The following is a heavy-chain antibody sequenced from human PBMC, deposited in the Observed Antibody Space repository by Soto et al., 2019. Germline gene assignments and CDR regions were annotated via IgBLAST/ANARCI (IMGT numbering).Heavy chain of an antibody. CDR1: GGSISSYY. Sequence: SETLSLTCTVSGGSISSYYWSWIRQPPGKGLEWIGYIYYSGSTNYNPSLKSRVTISVDTSKNQFSLKLSSVTAADTAVYYCARGGRGSLRRAFDIWGQGTMVTISS. V-gene: IGHV4-59*01. CDR3: ARGGRGSLRRAFDI. CDR2: IYYSGST. D-gene: IGHD1-26*01. J-gene: IGHJ3*02.